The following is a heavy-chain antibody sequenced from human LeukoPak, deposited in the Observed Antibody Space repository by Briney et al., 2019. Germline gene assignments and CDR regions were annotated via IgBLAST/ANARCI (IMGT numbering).Heavy chain of an antibody. CDR3: ASLGDTAMDYFDY. CDR2: IIPIFGTA. CDR1: GGTFSSYA. Sequence: SVKVSCKASGGTFSSYAISWVRQAPGQGLEWMGGIIPIFGTANYAQKFQGRVTITTDESTSTAYMELSSLRSEDTAVYYCASLGDTAMDYFDYWGQGTLVTVSS. J-gene: IGHJ4*02. D-gene: IGHD5-18*01. V-gene: IGHV1-69*05.